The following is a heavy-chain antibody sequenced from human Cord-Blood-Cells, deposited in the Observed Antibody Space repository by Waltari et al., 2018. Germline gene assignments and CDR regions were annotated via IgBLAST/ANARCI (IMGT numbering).Heavy chain of an antibody. CDR2: IKQDGSEK. D-gene: IGHD3-3*01. J-gene: IGHJ6*03. Sequence: EVQLVESGGGLVQPGGSLSLSCAASGFTFSSYWMSWVRQAPGKGLGWVANIKQDGSEKYYVGPVRGRFTIPRDNAKNSLYLQMNSLRAEDTAVYYCASMYYDFWSENYYYYMDVWGKGTTVTVSS. V-gene: IGHV3-7*01. CDR3: ASMYYDFWSENYYYYMDV. CDR1: GFTFSSYW.